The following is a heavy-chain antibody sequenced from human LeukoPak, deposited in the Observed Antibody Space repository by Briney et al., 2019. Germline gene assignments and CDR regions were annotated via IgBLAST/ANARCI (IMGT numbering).Heavy chain of an antibody. J-gene: IGHJ6*02. CDR1: GFTFSSYS. D-gene: IGHD2-2*01. CDR3: ARAQCSSTSCYGYYYYGMDV. Sequence: GGSLRLSCAASGFTFSSYSMNWVRQAPGKGLEWVSSISSSSSYIYYADSVKGRFTISRDNAKNSLYLQMNSLRAEGTAVYYCARAQCSSTSCYGYYYYGMDVWGQGTTVTVSS. V-gene: IGHV3-21*01. CDR2: ISSSSSYI.